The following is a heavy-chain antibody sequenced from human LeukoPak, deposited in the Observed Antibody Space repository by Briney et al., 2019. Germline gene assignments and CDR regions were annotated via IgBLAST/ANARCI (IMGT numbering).Heavy chain of an antibody. CDR3: ARVRLRWGDYYYMDV. CDR1: GGSISSYY. Sequence: SETLSLTCTVSGGSISSYYWSWIRQPPGKGLEWIGYIYYSGSTNYNPSLKSRVTISVDTSKNQFSLKLSSVTAADTAVYYCARVRLRWGDYYYMDVWGKGTTVTVSS. D-gene: IGHD4-23*01. CDR2: IYYSGST. J-gene: IGHJ6*03. V-gene: IGHV4-59*01.